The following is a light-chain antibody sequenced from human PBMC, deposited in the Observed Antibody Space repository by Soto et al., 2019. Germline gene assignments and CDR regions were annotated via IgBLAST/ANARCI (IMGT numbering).Light chain of an antibody. CDR1: SSDLGDYNY. Sequence: QSALTQPPSASGSLGQSVTISCTGNSSDLGDYNYVSWYQQHAGKAPKLMIYEVSKRPSGVPDRFSGSKSGNTASLTVSGLQAEDEADYYCGSYVGSNSFVFGGGTKLTVL. CDR3: GSYVGSNSFV. CDR2: EVS. V-gene: IGLV2-8*01. J-gene: IGLJ3*02.